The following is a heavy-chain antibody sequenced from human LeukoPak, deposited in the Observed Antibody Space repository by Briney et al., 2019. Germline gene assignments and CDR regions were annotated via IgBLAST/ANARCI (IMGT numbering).Heavy chain of an antibody. CDR1: GYTFTNYG. J-gene: IGHJ4*02. CDR2: ISPASGAT. D-gene: IGHD3-16*01. CDR3: ANEHGG. Sequence: ASVKVSCKASGYTFTNYGITWVRQAPGQGFEWIGWISPASGATKYAQNFQGRVTLTTDTSITTAYMELSSLTSDDTASYYCANEHGGWGQGTPVTVSS. V-gene: IGHV1-18*01.